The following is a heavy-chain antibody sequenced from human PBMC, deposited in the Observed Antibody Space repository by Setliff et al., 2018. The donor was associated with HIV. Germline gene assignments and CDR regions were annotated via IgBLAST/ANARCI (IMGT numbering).Heavy chain of an antibody. CDR2: IYYNGNA. Sequence: PSETLSLTCTVSGGSISSYYWSWIRQAPGKGLEWVGYIYYNGNAYYNPSLKSRVTISVDRSKNQFSLKLSSVTAADTAVYYCARRGDFFYYAMDVWGQGTTVTVSS. J-gene: IGHJ6*02. V-gene: IGHV4-59*08. CDR1: GGSISSYY. CDR3: ARRGDFFYYAMDV.